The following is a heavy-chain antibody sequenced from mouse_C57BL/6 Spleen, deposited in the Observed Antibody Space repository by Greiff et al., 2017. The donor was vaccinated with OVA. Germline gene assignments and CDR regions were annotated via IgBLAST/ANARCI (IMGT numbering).Heavy chain of an antibody. J-gene: IGHJ1*03. CDR1: GYTFTTYP. CDR2: FHPYNDDT. Sequence: VKLQESGAELVKPGASVKMSCKASGYTFTTYPIEWMKQNHGKSLEWIGNFHPYNDDTKYNEKFKGKATLTVEKSSSTVYLELSRLTSDDSAVYYCARRGYDGYYGWYFDVWGTGTTVTVSS. V-gene: IGHV1-47*01. D-gene: IGHD2-3*01. CDR3: ARRGYDGYYGWYFDV.